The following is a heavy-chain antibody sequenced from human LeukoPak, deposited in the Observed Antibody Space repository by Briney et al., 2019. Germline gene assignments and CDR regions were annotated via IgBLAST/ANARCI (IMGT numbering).Heavy chain of an antibody. J-gene: IGHJ5*02. CDR1: GFTFSSYW. D-gene: IGHD3-10*01. Sequence: PGGSLRLSCAGSGFTFSSYWMSWVRQPPGKGLEWIGSIYDSGSTYYNPSLKSRVTISVDTSKNQFSLKLNSVTAAGTAVYYCARHYGPWGQGTLVTVSS. V-gene: IGHV4-39*01. CDR2: IYDSGST. CDR3: ARHYGP.